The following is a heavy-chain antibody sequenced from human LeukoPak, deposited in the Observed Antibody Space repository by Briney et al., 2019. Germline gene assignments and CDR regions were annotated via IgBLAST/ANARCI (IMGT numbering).Heavy chain of an antibody. V-gene: IGHV4-59*12. CDR3: ARVAARGSGFDY. CDR2: IFYSGST. Sequence: SSETLSLTCTVSGGSISSYYWSWIRQPPGKGLEWVGYIFYSGSTNYNPSLKSRVTISVDTSKNQFSLKLSSVTAADTAVYYCARVAARGSGFDYWGQGTLVTVSS. D-gene: IGHD3-10*01. CDR1: GGSISSYY. J-gene: IGHJ4*02.